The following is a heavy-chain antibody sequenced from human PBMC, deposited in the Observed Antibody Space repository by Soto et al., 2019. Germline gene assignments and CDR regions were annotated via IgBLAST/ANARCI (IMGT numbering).Heavy chain of an antibody. J-gene: IGHJ4*02. D-gene: IGHD6-19*01. V-gene: IGHV1-18*01. CDR2: ISFYNGHT. CDR1: GDTVTKYG. Sequence: QVQLVQSGGWVKKPGAPVKDSCKASGDTVTKYGISWVRQAPGQGLEWLGWISFYNGHTNYALKFQDRSTFTTATSARTASMELRSLTSDDTVVYYCASATSKAVAGKEPWCQGTLVTVSS. CDR3: ASATSKAVAGKEP.